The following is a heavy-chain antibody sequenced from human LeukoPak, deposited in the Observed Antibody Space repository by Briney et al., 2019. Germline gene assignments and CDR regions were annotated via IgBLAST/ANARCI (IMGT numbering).Heavy chain of an antibody. V-gene: IGHV3-48*02. CDR1: GFTFSTYN. J-gene: IGHJ4*02. CDR3: ARDSSGWYGFDY. CDR2: ISSSSTNI. Sequence: GGSLRLSCAASGFTFSTYNMNWVRQAPGKGLEWVSYISSSSTNIYYADSVKGRSTISRDNAKSSLYLQMNSLRDEDTAVYYCARDSSGWYGFDYRGQGTLVTVSP. D-gene: IGHD6-19*01.